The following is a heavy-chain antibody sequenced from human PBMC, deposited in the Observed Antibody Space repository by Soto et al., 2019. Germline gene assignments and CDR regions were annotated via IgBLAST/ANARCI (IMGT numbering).Heavy chain of an antibody. CDR3: ARDLSKEVVGETSAWYDAFDI. J-gene: IGHJ3*02. CDR2: IQEDGSKK. CDR1: GFTFSSYA. Sequence: GGSLRLSCAASGFTFSSYAMNWVRQAPGKGLEWVANIQEDGSKKYYLDSVEGRFTISRDNAKNSLYLQMNSLRVEDTAVYYCARDLSKEVVGETSAWYDAFDIWGQGTRVTVSS. V-gene: IGHV3-7*04. D-gene: IGHD6-19*01.